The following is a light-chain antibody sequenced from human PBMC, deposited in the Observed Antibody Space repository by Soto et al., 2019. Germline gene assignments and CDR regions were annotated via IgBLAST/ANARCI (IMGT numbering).Light chain of an antibody. Sequence: VVLTQSPATLSLSPGERGTLSCGASQSVSSSYVAWYQHKPGLAPRLLIHDTSSRAIGIPDRLSGSKSGTNFTLTIRRMEPEDVGMYYCQQYGSSPITCGQGTRREIK. CDR2: DTS. CDR3: QQYGSSPIT. J-gene: IGKJ5*01. V-gene: IGKV3D-20*01. CDR1: QSVSSSY.